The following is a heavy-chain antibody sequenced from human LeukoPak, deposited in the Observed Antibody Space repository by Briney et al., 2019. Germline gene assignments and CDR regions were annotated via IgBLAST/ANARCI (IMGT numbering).Heavy chain of an antibody. D-gene: IGHD6-13*01. J-gene: IGHJ4*02. V-gene: IGHV3-7*01. CDR1: GITFSNYW. CDR3: ARFRYSNSYFDY. CDR2: IKQGGSEK. Sequence: GGSLRLSSAASGITFSNYWMSWVRQAPGKGLEWVANIKQGGSEKYYVDSVKGRFTISRDNAKNSLYLQMNSLRAEDTAVYYCARFRYSNSYFDYWGQGALVTVSS.